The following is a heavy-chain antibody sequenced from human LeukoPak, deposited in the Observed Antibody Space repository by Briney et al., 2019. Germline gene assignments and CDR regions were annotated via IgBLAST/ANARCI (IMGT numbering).Heavy chain of an antibody. V-gene: IGHV4-30-2*01. CDR2: IYHTGNT. CDR3: ARAVGYCSNTVCPGISYFDN. D-gene: IGHD2-2*01. CDR1: GASIGSGPYS. J-gene: IGHJ4*02. Sequence: SETLSLTCAVSGASIGSGPYSWAWIRQPPGKGLEWIGYIYHTGNTYFNPSLKSRVTISLDKSNNHFSLKLSSVTAADTAVYFCARAVGYCSNTVCPGISYFDNWGQGTLVPVSS.